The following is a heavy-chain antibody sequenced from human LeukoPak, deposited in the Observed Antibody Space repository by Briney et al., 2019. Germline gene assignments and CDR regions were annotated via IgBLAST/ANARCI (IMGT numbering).Heavy chain of an antibody. D-gene: IGHD5-12*01. Sequence: GGSLRLSCGASGFTFSSYAMHWVRQAPGKGLEGVAVISYDGSNKYYADSVKGRFTISRDNSKNTLYLQMNSLRAEDTAVYYCARDGYSGYDYVDYFDYWGQGTLVTVSS. CDR1: GFTFSSYA. CDR2: ISYDGSNK. V-gene: IGHV3-30*04. J-gene: IGHJ4*02. CDR3: ARDGYSGYDYVDYFDY.